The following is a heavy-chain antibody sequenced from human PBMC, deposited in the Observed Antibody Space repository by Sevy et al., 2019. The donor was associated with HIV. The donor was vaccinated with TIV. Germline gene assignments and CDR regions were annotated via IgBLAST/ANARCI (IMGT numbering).Heavy chain of an antibody. CDR2: IGYDGSNI. J-gene: IGHJ4*02. CDR1: GFTPSTYG. V-gene: IGHV3-33*01. Sequence: GGSLRLSCAASGFTPSTYGMHWVRQAPGKGLEWVAVIGYDGSNIYYADSVKGRFTISRDKSKHTLFLQMDSLRAEDTAIYYCARDPRMYGDYLLAYFDYWGQGTLVTVSS. D-gene: IGHD2-8*01. CDR3: ARDPRMYGDYLLAYFDY.